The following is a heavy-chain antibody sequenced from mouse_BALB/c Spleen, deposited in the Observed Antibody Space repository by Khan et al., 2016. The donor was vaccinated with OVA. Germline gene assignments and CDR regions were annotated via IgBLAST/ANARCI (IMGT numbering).Heavy chain of an antibody. V-gene: IGHV5-15*02. J-gene: IGHJ3*01. CDR2: FSSLAYNF. CDR1: GFTFSDYG. Sequence: EVELVESGGGLVQPGGSRKLSCAASGFTFSDYGMAWIRQGLGKGPEWITFFSSLAYNFYYADTVTGRFTIYRDNAKNTLYLEMNSLRSEDTAMYCWERGGRGRFAYWGKGKLVTVSA. D-gene: IGHD6-1*01. CDR3: ERGGRGRFAY.